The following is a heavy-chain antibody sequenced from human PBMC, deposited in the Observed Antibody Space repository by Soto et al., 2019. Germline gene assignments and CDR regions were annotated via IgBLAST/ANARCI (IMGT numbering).Heavy chain of an antibody. D-gene: IGHD5-18*01. V-gene: IGHV3-30-3*01. CDR1: GFTFSNYP. CDR2: ISFDGGNE. J-gene: IGHJ4*02. Sequence: PGGSLRLSCAASGFTFSNYPMHWVRQAPGKGLEWVAVISFDGGNENYADSVKGRFSISRDNSKNTTYLQMDSLRPEDTAVYYCAKEEDTALAKGFFDYWGQGTVVTVSS. CDR3: AKEEDTALAKGFFDY.